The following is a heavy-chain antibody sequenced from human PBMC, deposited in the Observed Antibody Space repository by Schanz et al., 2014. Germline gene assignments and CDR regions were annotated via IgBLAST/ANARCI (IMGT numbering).Heavy chain of an antibody. V-gene: IGHV3-48*02. J-gene: IGHJ3*02. CDR2: ISSSSSSK. CDR1: GLNFDYYG. CDR3: ATSGLVSHSFDAFDI. Sequence: VQLVESGGGVVQPGRSLRLSCATSGLNFDYYGMNWVRQAPGKGLEWVSFISSSSSSKHYGDSVKGRFTISRDNAENLLYLQMSSLRDEDTAVYYCATSGLVSHSFDAFDIWGQGTMVTVSS. D-gene: IGHD3-9*01.